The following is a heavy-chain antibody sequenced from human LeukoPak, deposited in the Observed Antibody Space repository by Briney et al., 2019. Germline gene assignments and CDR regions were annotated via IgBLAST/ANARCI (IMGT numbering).Heavy chain of an antibody. CDR2: ISTDGSST. V-gene: IGHV3-74*01. D-gene: IGHD3-10*02. Sequence: GGSLRLSCAASGFTFSSYWMHWVRQAPGKGLVWVSRISTDGSSTTYADSVKGRFTISRDNSKNSLYLQMNSLRAEDTAVYYCAELGITMIGGVWGKGTTVTISS. J-gene: IGHJ6*04. CDR1: GFTFSSYW. CDR3: AELGITMIGGV.